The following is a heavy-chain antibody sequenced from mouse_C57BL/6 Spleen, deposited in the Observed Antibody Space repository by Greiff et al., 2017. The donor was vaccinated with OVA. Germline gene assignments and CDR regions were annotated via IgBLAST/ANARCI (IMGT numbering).Heavy chain of an antibody. CDR2: IHPSDSDT. CDR3: AIGQLVYAMDY. Sequence: QVQLQQPGAELVKPGASVKVSCKASGYTFTSYWMHWVKQRPGQGLEWIGRIHPSDSDTNYNQKFKGKATLTGDKSSSTAYMQLSSLTSEDSAVYYCAIGQLVYAMDYWGQGTSVTVSA. J-gene: IGHJ4*01. V-gene: IGHV1-74*01. D-gene: IGHD6-1*01. CDR1: GYTFTSYW.